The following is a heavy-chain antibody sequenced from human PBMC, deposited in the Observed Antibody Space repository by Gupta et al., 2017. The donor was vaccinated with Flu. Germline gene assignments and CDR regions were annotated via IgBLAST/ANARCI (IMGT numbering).Heavy chain of an antibody. Sequence: QVQLQQWGAGLLKPSETLSLTCAVYGGSFSGYYWSWIRQPPGKGLEWIGEINHSGSTNYNPSLKSRVTISVDTSKNQFSLKLSSVTAADTAVYYCARGRITGTTILEYYYYGMDVWGQGTTVTVSS. CDR1: GGSFSGYY. D-gene: IGHD1-7*01. J-gene: IGHJ6*02. V-gene: IGHV4-34*01. CDR2: INHSGST. CDR3: ARGRITGTTILEYYYYGMDV.